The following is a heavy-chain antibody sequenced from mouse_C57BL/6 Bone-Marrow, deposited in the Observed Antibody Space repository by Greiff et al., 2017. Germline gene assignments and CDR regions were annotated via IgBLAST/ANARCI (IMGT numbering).Heavy chain of an antibody. D-gene: IGHD1-1*01. V-gene: IGHV1-64*01. CDR3: ARDYYGSRRDYFDY. J-gene: IGHJ2*01. Sequence: QVQLQQPGAELVKPGASVKLSCKASGYTFTSYWMHWVKQRPGQGLEWIGMLHPNSGSTNYNEKFKSKATLTVDKSSSTAYMQLSSLTSEDSAVYDCARDYYGSRRDYFDYWGQGTTLTVSS. CDR1: GYTFTSYW. CDR2: LHPNSGST.